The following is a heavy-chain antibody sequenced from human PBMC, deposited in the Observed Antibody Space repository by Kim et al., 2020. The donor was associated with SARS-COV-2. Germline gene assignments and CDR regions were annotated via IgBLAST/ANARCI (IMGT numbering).Heavy chain of an antibody. CDR3: ARGITFGGVIVIRRAWFDP. D-gene: IGHD3-16*02. Sequence: KSRVTISVDTSKNQFSLKLSCVTAADTAVYYCARGITFGGVIVIRRAWFDPWGQGTLVTVSS. V-gene: IGHV4-59*09. J-gene: IGHJ5*02.